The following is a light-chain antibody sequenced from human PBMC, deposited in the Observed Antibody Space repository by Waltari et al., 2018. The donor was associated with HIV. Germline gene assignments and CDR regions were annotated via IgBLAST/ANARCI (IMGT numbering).Light chain of an antibody. CDR3: QQYKSYSPWT. CDR2: KTS. J-gene: IGKJ1*01. Sequence: DIQMTQSPSPLSAFVGPRVPIPCRASENIIGWLAWYQQKPGKAPKLLIYKTSTLESGVPLRFSGSASGTEFTLTISSLQPEDFATYYCQQYKSYSPWTFGQGTKVDVK. CDR1: ENIIGW. V-gene: IGKV1-5*03.